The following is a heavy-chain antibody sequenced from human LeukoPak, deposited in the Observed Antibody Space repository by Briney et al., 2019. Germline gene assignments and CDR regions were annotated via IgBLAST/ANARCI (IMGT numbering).Heavy chain of an antibody. CDR3: ARIAVDAFDI. J-gene: IGHJ3*02. V-gene: IGHV4-61*02. CDR1: GGSISCGSYY. Sequence: PSEPLSLTRTVSGGSISCGSYYWRWIRQPAGKGLEWIGRIYTSGSTNYNPSLKSRVTISVDTSKHQSSLKLSSVTAADTAVYYCARIAVDAFDIWGERAMVTVSS. D-gene: IGHD6-19*01. CDR2: IYTSGST.